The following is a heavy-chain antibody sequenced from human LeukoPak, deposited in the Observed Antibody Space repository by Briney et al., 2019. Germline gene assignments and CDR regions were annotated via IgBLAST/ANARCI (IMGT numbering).Heavy chain of an antibody. V-gene: IGHV3-23*01. CDR3: AKGVRQQLVRTYYFDY. D-gene: IGHD6-6*01. Sequence: PGGSLRLSCAASGFTFSSYAMSWVRQAPGKGLEWVSAISGSGGSTYYADSVKGRFTISRDNSKNTLYLQMNSLRAEDTGVYYCAKGVRQQLVRTYYFDYWGQGTLVTVSS. CDR1: GFTFSSYA. CDR2: ISGSGGST. J-gene: IGHJ4*02.